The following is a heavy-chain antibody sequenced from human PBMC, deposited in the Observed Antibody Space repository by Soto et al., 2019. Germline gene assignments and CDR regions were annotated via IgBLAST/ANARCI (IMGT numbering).Heavy chain of an antibody. V-gene: IGHV3-33*01. J-gene: IGHJ6*02. CDR2: IWYDGSNK. CDR3: ARVPNIVGAKSGYYGMDV. CDR1: GFTFSSYG. D-gene: IGHD1-26*01. Sequence: QVQLVESGGGVVQPGRSLRLSCAASGFTFSSYGMHWVRQAPGKGLEWVAVIWYDGSNKYYADSVKGRFTISRDNSKNTLYLQMNSRRAEDTDVYYCARVPNIVGAKSGYYGMDVWGQGTTVTVSS.